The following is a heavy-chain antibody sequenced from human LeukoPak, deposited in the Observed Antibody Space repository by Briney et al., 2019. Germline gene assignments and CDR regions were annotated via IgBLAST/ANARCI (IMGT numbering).Heavy chain of an antibody. J-gene: IGHJ4*02. V-gene: IGHV4-59*08. CDR1: GGSISKYY. D-gene: IGHD3-10*01. CDR3: ARFGITVVRGGKYYFDY. Sequence: PSETLSLSCTVSGGSISKYYWSSIRETPRGRLGWIGHIYYSGATKYNPSLKSRITISVDTSKNQFSLMLSSVTAADTAVYYCARFGITVVRGGKYYFDYWGQGTLVTVSS. CDR2: IYYSGAT.